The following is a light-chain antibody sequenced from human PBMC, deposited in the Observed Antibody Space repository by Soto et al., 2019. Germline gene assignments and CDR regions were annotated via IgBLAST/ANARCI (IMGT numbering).Light chain of an antibody. CDR2: DTS. Sequence: EIVLTQSPGTLSLSVGERVTLSCRASQSVSSYLAWYQQTPGQAPRLLIYDTSNKATGTPDRFRGSGSGTDFTLPISRLEPEDFTVYYCQQYGSSPLTFGGGTTVEIK. V-gene: IGKV3-20*01. CDR1: QSVSSY. CDR3: QQYGSSPLT. J-gene: IGKJ4*01.